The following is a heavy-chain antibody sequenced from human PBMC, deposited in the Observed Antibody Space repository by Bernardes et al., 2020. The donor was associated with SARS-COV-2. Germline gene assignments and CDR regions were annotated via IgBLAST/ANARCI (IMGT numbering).Heavy chain of an antibody. D-gene: IGHD5-12*01. V-gene: IGHV4-61*01. CDR3: ARTYRGYHVLSY. Sequence: SETLSLTCTVSGGSVSSGSYYWSWIRQPPGQGLEWIGYVSDSGRTKYNPSLKSRVTVSADTSRNQFALRLTSMTAADTAVYFCARTYRGYHVLSYWGQGILVKVS. CDR2: VSDSGRT. CDR1: GGSVSSGSYY. J-gene: IGHJ4*02.